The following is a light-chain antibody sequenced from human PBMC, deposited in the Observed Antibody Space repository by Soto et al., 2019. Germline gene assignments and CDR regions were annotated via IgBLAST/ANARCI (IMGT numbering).Light chain of an antibody. CDR1: SSDVGIYSL. J-gene: IGLJ1*01. V-gene: IGLV2-23*01. CDR2: ESS. Sequence: QSVLTQPASVSWSPGQSITISCTGSSSDVGIYSLVSWSQQHPGTAPKLVIYESSKRTSRVSNRFSGSKSGNTASLTISGLQAEDEVDYFRWSYAGSVTYTYVFGTGTKVNV. CDR3: WSYAGSVTYTYV.